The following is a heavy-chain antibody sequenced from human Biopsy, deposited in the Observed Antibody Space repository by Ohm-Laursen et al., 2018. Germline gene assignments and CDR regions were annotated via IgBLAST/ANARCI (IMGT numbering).Heavy chain of an antibody. D-gene: IGHD3-16*01. J-gene: IGHJ3*01. V-gene: IGHV1-2*02. CDR2: VSPNRGRT. CDR1: GHAVNDYF. Sequence: ALETAFCKGSGHAVNDYFLHCPRQPPGQGPEWKGWVSPNRGRTNYAQKFQGRATMTTDTSTSTVYLELRRLISDDTAVYYCARDIMNRIAGLVARSDVFDVWGQGTLVTVSS. CDR3: ARDIMNRIAGLVARSDVFDV.